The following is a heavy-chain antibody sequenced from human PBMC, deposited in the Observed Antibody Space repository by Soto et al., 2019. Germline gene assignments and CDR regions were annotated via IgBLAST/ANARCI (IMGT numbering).Heavy chain of an antibody. CDR1: GGSISSYY. Sequence: SETLSLTCTVSGGSISSYYWSWIRQPPGKGLEWIGYIYYSGSTNYNPSLKSRVTISVDTSKNQFSLNLSSVTAADTAVYYCARVGREQWLVNPGRGWWFDPWGQGTLVTVSS. CDR3: ARVGREQWLVNPGRGWWFDP. J-gene: IGHJ5*02. D-gene: IGHD6-19*01. CDR2: IYYSGST. V-gene: IGHV4-59*01.